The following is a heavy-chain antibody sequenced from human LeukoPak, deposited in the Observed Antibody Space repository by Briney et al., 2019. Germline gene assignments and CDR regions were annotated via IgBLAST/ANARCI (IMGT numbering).Heavy chain of an antibody. CDR3: ARDLSGTNDY. V-gene: IGHV4-4*07. Sequence: PSDTRSGTWRESGGSSRSYDWSWIRQPAGKGLEWIGRIYTSGSTNYNPSLKSRVTMSVDTSKNQFSLKLSSVTAADTAVYYCARDLSGTNDYWGQGTLVTVSS. J-gene: IGHJ4*02. D-gene: IGHD1-1*01. CDR2: IYTSGST. CDR1: GGSSRSYD.